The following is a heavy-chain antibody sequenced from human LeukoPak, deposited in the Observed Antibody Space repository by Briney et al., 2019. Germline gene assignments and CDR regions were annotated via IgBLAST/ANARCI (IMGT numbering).Heavy chain of an antibody. Sequence: PSETLSLTCTVSGGSINNSSYYWGWIRQPPGKGLEWIGSIYYSGSTYYNPSLKSRVTISVETSKNQFSLKLSSVTAADTAVYYCASHSSYVSPFRSWGRGPLVTVSP. V-gene: IGHV4-39*01. J-gene: IGHJ5*02. CDR2: IYYSGST. D-gene: IGHD3-10*02. CDR1: GGSINNSSYY. CDR3: ASHSSYVSPFRS.